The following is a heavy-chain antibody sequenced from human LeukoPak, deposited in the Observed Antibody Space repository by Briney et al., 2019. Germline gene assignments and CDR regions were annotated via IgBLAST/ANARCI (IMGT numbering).Heavy chain of an antibody. J-gene: IGHJ4*02. V-gene: IGHV1-18*01. Sequence: GASVKVSCKASGYTFATYGITWVRQAPGEGLEWMGWISAHNGDTNYAQKLQGRVTMATDTSTSTAYMELRCLRSDDTAVYYCARDRGVRDMVVTTSRVDYWGQGTLVTVSS. CDR1: GYTFATYG. CDR2: ISAHNGDT. CDR3: ARDRGVRDMVVTTSRVDY. D-gene: IGHD2-21*02.